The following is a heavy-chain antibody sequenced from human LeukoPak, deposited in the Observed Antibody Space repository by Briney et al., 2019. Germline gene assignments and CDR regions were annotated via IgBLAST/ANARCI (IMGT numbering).Heavy chain of an antibody. J-gene: IGHJ4*02. V-gene: IGHV1-18*01. CDR3: ARDIEADLITY. CDR2: ISAYNGNT. Sequence: ASVKVSCKASGYTFTSYGISWVRQAPGQGLEWMGWISAYNGNTNYAQKLQGRVTMTTDTSTSTAYMELRSLRSDETAVYYFARDIEADLITYWGQGTLVTVSS. D-gene: IGHD3-22*01. CDR1: GYTFTSYG.